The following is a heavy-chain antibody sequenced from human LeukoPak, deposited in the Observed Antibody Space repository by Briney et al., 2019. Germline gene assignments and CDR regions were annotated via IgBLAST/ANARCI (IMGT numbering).Heavy chain of an antibody. CDR2: IYSDGST. D-gene: IGHD5-24*01. J-gene: IGHJ6*03. CDR3: ARDDTISGYYYYYMDV. CDR1: GFTVSSNY. V-gene: IGHV3-66*02. Sequence: GGSLRLSCAASGFTVSSNYMSWVRQAPGKGLEWVSVIYSDGSTYYADSVKGRFTISRDNSKNTLYLQMNSLRAEDTAVYYCARDDTISGYYYYYMDVWGKGTTVTVSS.